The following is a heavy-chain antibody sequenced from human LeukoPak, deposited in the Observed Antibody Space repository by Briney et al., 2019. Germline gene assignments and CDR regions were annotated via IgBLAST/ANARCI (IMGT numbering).Heavy chain of an antibody. CDR3: TREGSRGT. D-gene: IGHD2-15*01. CDR1: GGSISSYY. CDR2: IHTSGST. V-gene: IGHV4-4*07. Sequence: PSETLSLTCTVSGGSISSYYWSWIRQPAGKGLEWIGRIHTSGSTNYNPSLRSRLTISADTSRNQFSLKLSSVTAADAAVYYCTREGSRGTWGQGTLVTVSS. J-gene: IGHJ5*02.